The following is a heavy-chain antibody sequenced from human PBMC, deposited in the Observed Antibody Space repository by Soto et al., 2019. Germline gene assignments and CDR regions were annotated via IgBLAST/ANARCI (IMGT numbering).Heavy chain of an antibody. CDR2: ISWNSGSI. Sequence: EVQLVESGGGLVQPGRSLRLSCAASGFTFDDYAMHWVRQAPGKGLEWVSGISWNSGSIGYADSVKGRFTISRDNAKNSLYLQMNSLRAEDTALYYCAKETAGIAVAGPFDYWGQGTLVTVSS. D-gene: IGHD6-19*01. CDR1: GFTFDDYA. V-gene: IGHV3-9*01. CDR3: AKETAGIAVAGPFDY. J-gene: IGHJ4*02.